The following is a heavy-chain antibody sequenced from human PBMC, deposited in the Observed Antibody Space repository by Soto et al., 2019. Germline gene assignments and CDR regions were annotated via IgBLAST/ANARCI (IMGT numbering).Heavy chain of an antibody. J-gene: IGHJ4*02. Sequence: GSLRLSCAASGFTFSSYAMSWVRQAPGKGLEWVSAISGSGGSTYYADSVKGRFTISRDNSKNTLYLQMNSLRAEDTAVYYCANGAGYSYGYGLQANWGQGTLVTVSS. V-gene: IGHV3-23*01. D-gene: IGHD5-18*01. CDR1: GFTFSSYA. CDR3: ANGAGYSYGYGLQAN. CDR2: ISGSGGST.